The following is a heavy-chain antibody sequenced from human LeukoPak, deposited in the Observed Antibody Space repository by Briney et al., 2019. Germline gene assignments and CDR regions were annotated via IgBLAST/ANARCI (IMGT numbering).Heavy chain of an antibody. J-gene: IGHJ4*02. CDR3: ARDASAYSGSYLDY. Sequence: DSVKGRFSISRGNSKNTLDLQMNSLRAEDTAVYYCARDASAYSGSYLDYWGQGTLVSVSS. V-gene: IGHV3-30*07. D-gene: IGHD1-26*01.